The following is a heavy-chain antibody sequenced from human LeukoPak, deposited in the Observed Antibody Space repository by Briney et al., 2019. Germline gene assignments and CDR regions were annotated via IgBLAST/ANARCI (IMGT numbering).Heavy chain of an antibody. V-gene: IGHV3-30*03. CDR1: GLTFSTYG. CDR2: IAYDGTNN. CDR3: AAAGAIFDY. D-gene: IGHD1-26*01. J-gene: IGHJ4*02. Sequence: GGSLRLSCAASGLTFSTYGMHRVRQAPGKGLEWVAVIAYDGTNNHYADSVKGRFTISRDNSKNTLFLQMNSLRAEDTAVYYCAAAGAIFDYWGQGTLVTVSS.